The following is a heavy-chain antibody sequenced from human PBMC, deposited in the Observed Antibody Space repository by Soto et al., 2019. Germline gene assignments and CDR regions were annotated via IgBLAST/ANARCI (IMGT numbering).Heavy chain of an antibody. Sequence: QEQLVQSGAEVKKPGSSVKVSCKASGGLFSSYPISWVRQVPGQGLEWMGGIIPVFQTAYYTQRVQGRVTITADESTNRACVELSSLRSEDTAIYYCARGGSGYTWFNEFWGQGTLVTVSS. D-gene: IGHD3-22*01. CDR2: IIPVFQTA. CDR1: GGLFSSYP. CDR3: ARGGSGYTWFNEF. V-gene: IGHV1-69*01. J-gene: IGHJ4*02.